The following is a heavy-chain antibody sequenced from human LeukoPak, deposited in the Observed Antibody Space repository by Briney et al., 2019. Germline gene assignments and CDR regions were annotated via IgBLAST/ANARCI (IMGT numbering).Heavy chain of an antibody. CDR1: GYTFTSYY. D-gene: IGHD6-19*01. CDR2: INPSGGST. Sequence: SVKVSCKPSGYTFTSYYMHWVRQAPGQGLEWMGIINPSGGSTSYAQKFQGRVTMTRDTSTSTVYMELSSLRSEDTAVYYCATSPSSGWLYFDYWGQGTLVTVSS. V-gene: IGHV1-46*01. J-gene: IGHJ4*02. CDR3: ATSPSSGWLYFDY.